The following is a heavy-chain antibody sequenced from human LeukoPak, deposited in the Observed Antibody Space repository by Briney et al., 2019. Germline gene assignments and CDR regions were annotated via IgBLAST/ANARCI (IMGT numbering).Heavy chain of an antibody. J-gene: IGHJ4*02. CDR2: IRYDGSNK. CDR3: AKDLGKITMVRGASYFDY. CDR1: GFTFSSYG. V-gene: IGHV3-30*02. D-gene: IGHD3-10*01. Sequence: GGSLRLSCAASGFTFSSYGMHWVRQAPGKGLEWVAFIRYDGSNKYYADSVKGRFTISRDNSKNTLYLQMNSLRAEDTAVYYCAKDLGKITMVRGASYFDYWGQGTLVTVSS.